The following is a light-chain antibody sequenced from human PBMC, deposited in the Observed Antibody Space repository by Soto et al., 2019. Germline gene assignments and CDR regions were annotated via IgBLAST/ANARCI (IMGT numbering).Light chain of an antibody. V-gene: IGLV2-18*02. CDR1: SSDVGSYNR. Sequence: QSALTQPPSVSGSPGQSVAISCTGTSSDVGSYNRVAWYQQPPGTAPKLMISEVNNRPSGVPDRFSGSKSGNTASLTISGLQAEDAADYYCSSYRSSNTYVFGTGTKVTGL. J-gene: IGLJ1*01. CDR3: SSYRSSNTYV. CDR2: EVN.